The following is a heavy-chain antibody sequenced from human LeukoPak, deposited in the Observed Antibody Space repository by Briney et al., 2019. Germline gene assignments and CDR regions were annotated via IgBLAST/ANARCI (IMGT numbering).Heavy chain of an antibody. Sequence: PGGSLRLSCAASGFTFSSYWMTWVRQAPGKGLEWVANIKQDGSEKYYVDSVKGRFTISRDNAKNSLYLQMNSLRAEDTAVYYCASSFRDTYYDFWSGYYPPTFDYWGQGTLVTVSS. CDR1: GFTFSSYW. CDR2: IKQDGSEK. V-gene: IGHV3-7*01. CDR3: ASSFRDTYYDFWSGYYPPTFDY. D-gene: IGHD3-3*01. J-gene: IGHJ4*02.